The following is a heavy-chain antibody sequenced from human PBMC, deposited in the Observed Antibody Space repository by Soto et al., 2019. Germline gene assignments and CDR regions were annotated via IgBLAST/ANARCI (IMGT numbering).Heavy chain of an antibody. J-gene: IGHJ6*02. CDR2: INPSGGRT. V-gene: IGHV1-46*01. Sequence: GASVKVSRKASGNSFTTYYMHWVRQAPGQGLEWLGIINPSGGRTTYAQQFQGRVTMTRDTSTSTFHMELSSLRSEDTAVYYCASVGGYSGCDFVGGDYYYYYGMDVWGQGTTVTVSS. D-gene: IGHD5-12*01. CDR3: ASVGGYSGCDFVGGDYYYYYGMDV. CDR1: GNSFTTYY.